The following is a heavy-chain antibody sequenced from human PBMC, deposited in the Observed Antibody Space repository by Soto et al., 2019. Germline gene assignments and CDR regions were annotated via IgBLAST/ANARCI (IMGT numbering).Heavy chain of an antibody. D-gene: IGHD3-10*01. Sequence: QITLKESGPTLVKPTQTLTLTCTFSGFSLITSGVGVGWIRQPLGKAPEWLALIYWDGEKRYSPSLKSRLTITKDSSKNQVVLTMTNVDPVDTATYYCANRQKSLVRGANAFDMWGQGTLVTVSS. J-gene: IGHJ3*02. CDR2: IYWDGEK. V-gene: IGHV2-5*02. CDR3: ANRQKSLVRGANAFDM. CDR1: GFSLITSGVG.